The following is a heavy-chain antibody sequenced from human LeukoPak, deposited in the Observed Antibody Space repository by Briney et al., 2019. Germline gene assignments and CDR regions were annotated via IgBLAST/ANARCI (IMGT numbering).Heavy chain of an antibody. CDR1: GYTFTTYD. V-gene: IGHV1-8*01. D-gene: IGHD4-23*01. J-gene: IGHJ5*02. Sequence: GASVKVSCKASGYTFTTYDINWVRQATGQGLEWMGWMNPNSGNTGYAQKFQGRVTMTRNTSISTAYMELSSLRSEDTAVYYCARGPNKSDSGNPGSAWFDPWGQGTLVTVSS. CDR2: MNPNSGNT. CDR3: ARGPNKSDSGNPGSAWFDP.